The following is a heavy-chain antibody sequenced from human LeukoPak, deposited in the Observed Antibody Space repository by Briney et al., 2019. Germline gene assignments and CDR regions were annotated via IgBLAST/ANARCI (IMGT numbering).Heavy chain of an antibody. Sequence: SETLSLTCTVSGGSISSYSWSWIRQPAGKGLEWIGRMYSSGSTNYNPSLKSRVTMSVDTSKNQFSLKLSSVTAADTAVYYCARVGADAFDIWGQGTMVTVSS. CDR1: GGSISSYS. J-gene: IGHJ3*02. D-gene: IGHD1-26*01. CDR3: ARVGADAFDI. CDR2: MYSSGST. V-gene: IGHV4-4*07.